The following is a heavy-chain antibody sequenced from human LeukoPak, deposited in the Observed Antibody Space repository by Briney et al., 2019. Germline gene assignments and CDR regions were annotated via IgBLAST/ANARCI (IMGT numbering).Heavy chain of an antibody. CDR2: ITGSGGST. D-gene: IGHD1-26*01. J-gene: IGHJ4*02. Sequence: GGSLRLSCAASGFTFSSYAMSWVRQAPGKGLEWVSGITGSGGSTYYTDSVKGRFTISRDNSKKTLYLQMNSLRAEETAVYYCAKEKVGGPFNYWGQGTLVTVSS. V-gene: IGHV3-23*01. CDR1: GFTFSSYA. CDR3: AKEKVGGPFNY.